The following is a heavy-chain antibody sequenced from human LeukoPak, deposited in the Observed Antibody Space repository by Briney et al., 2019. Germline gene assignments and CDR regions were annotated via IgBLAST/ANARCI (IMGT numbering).Heavy chain of an antibody. D-gene: IGHD1-26*01. CDR2: ISSSSSTI. CDR3: ARGSGSGSSRYWYFDL. V-gene: IGHV3-48*04. Sequence: QPGGSLRLSCAASGFTFSSYSMNWVRQAPGKGLEWVSYISSSSSTIYYADSVKGRFTISRDNAKNSLYLQMNSLRAEDTAVYYCARGSGSGSSRYWYFDLWGRGTLVTVSS. J-gene: IGHJ2*01. CDR1: GFTFSSYS.